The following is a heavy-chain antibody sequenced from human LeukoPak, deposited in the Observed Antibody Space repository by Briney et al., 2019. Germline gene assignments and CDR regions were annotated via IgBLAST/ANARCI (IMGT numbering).Heavy chain of an antibody. CDR2: ISYDGSNK. Sequence: PGGSLRLSCAASGFTFSSYAMHWVRQAPGKGLEWVAVISYDGSNKYYADSVKGRFTISRDNSKNTLYLQMNSLRAEDTAVYYCAREAALVGWGLSYWGQGTLVTVSS. CDR1: GFTFSSYA. V-gene: IGHV3-30-3*01. D-gene: IGHD2-15*01. J-gene: IGHJ4*02. CDR3: AREAALVGWGLSY.